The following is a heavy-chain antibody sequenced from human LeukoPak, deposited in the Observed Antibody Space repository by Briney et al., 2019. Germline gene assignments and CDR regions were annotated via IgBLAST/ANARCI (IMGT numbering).Heavy chain of an antibody. CDR3: AKDPNPYGDYFDY. J-gene: IGHJ4*02. CDR1: GFTFSSYA. D-gene: IGHD4-17*01. V-gene: IGHV3-23*01. CDR2: ISGSGGST. Sequence: GGSLRLSCAASGFTFSSYAMSWVRQAPGKGLEWVSAISGSGGSTYYADSVKGRFTISRDNSKNTLYLQMNSLRAEDTVVYYCAKDPNPYGDYFDYWGQGTLVTVSS.